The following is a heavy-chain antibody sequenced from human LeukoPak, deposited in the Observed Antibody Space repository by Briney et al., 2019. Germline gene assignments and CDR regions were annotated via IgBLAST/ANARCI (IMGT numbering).Heavy chain of an antibody. Sequence: GGSLRLSCAASGFTFGAYSVNWVRQAPGKGLECVSYISNSSSTIYYADSVKGRFTISRDNAKNSLYLQMNSLRAEDTAVYYCARGDSSGYDFDYWGQGTLVTVSS. CDR3: ARGDSSGYDFDY. CDR2: ISNSSSTI. CDR1: GFTFGAYS. D-gene: IGHD3-22*01. V-gene: IGHV3-48*04. J-gene: IGHJ4*02.